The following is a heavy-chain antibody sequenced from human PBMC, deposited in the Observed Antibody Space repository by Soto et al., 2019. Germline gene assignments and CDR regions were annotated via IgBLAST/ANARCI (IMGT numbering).Heavy chain of an antibody. Sequence: LSLTCTVSGGSISSGGYYWSWIRQHPGKGLEWIGYIYYSGSTYYNPSLKSRVTISVDTSKNQFSLKLSSVTAADTAVYYCARVNEGRWFDPWGQGTLVTVSS. CDR2: IYYSGST. CDR1: GGSISSGGYY. CDR3: ARVNEGRWFDP. J-gene: IGHJ5*02. V-gene: IGHV4-31*03.